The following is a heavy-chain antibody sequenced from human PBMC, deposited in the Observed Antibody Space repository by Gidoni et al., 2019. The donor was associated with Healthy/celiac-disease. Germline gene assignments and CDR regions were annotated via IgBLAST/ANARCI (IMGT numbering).Heavy chain of an antibody. CDR3: AKDRRIAGRSYFDY. J-gene: IGHJ4*02. V-gene: IGHV3-23*01. D-gene: IGHD6-13*01. CDR1: GFTFRSYA. CDR2: ISGSGGST. Sequence: EVQLLESGGGLVQPGGSLRLFCAASGFTFRSYAMSWVRQAPGKGLEWVSAISGSGGSTYYADSVKGRFTISRDNSKNTLYLQMNSLRAEDTAVYYCAKDRRIAGRSYFDYWGQGTLVTVSS.